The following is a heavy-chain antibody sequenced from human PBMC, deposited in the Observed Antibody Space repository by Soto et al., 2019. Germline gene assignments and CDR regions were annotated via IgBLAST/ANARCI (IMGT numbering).Heavy chain of an antibody. CDR3: ARGRVCIGRYREY. J-gene: IGHJ4*02. V-gene: IGHV4-34*01. D-gene: IGHD6-19*01. CDR1: GRCCSCYD. CDR2: INHGGST. Sequence: ASETMALTGDVCGRCCSCYDLRWIRQPPGKGLQWIGEINHGGSTDYIPSLKSRVTISVDTSNNHFSLKLSSVTAADTAVYYCARGRVCIGRYREYWGQGTLVTVSS.